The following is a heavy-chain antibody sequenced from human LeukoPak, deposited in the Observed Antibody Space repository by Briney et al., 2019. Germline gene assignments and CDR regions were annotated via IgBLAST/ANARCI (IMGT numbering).Heavy chain of an antibody. CDR2: ISSSSSYI. Sequence: PGGSLRLSCAASGFTFSSYSMNWVRQAPGKGLEWVSSISSSSSYIYYADSVKGRFTISRDNAKNSLYLQMNSLRAEDTAVYYCARDIVTGTSRHMDVWGKGTTVTASS. D-gene: IGHD1-7*01. CDR1: GFTFSSYS. J-gene: IGHJ6*03. V-gene: IGHV3-21*01. CDR3: ARDIVTGTSRHMDV.